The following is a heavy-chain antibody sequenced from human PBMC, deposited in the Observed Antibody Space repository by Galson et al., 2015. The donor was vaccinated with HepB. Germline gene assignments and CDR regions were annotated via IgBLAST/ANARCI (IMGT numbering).Heavy chain of an antibody. CDR3: ARVPFGTTWSFDY. Sequence: SVKVSCKASDYTFTNYGISWVRQAPGQPLEWMGWINVYNGNRNYAQKLQGRVTLTTDTSTSTAYIELTSLRSDDTAVYYCARVPFGTTWSFDYWGQGTLVTVSS. V-gene: IGHV1-18*04. D-gene: IGHD6-13*01. CDR2: INVYNGNR. J-gene: IGHJ4*02. CDR1: DYTFTNYG.